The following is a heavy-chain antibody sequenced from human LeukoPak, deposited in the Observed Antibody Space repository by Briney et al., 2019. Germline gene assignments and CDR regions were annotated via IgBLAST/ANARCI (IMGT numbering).Heavy chain of an antibody. CDR1: GFTFSSYW. Sequence: GGSLRLSCAASGFTFSSYWMSWVRQAPGKGLEWVANIKQDGSEKYYVDSVKGRFTISRDNAKNSLYLQMNSLRAEDTAVYNCARVLDDFWRGYSTDWGQGTLVTVSS. J-gene: IGHJ4*02. CDR2: IKQDGSEK. D-gene: IGHD3-3*01. V-gene: IGHV3-7*01. CDR3: ARVLDDFWRGYSTD.